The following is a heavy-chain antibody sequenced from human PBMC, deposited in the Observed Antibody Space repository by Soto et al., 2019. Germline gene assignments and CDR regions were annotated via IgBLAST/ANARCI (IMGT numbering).Heavy chain of an antibody. Sequence: EVQLVEPGGGLVQPGEPLRLSCGASGFTFSSYWMHWVRQAPGKGLVWVSRINSDGSRTNYAASVKGRFTVARDNAKNTQYLQMNSLRAEDKAVYYCARVLPGSWNWFDPWGQGNLVTVSS. J-gene: IGHJ5*02. CDR1: GFTFSSYW. D-gene: IGHD6-13*01. V-gene: IGHV3-74*01. CDR2: INSDGSRT. CDR3: ARVLPGSWNWFDP.